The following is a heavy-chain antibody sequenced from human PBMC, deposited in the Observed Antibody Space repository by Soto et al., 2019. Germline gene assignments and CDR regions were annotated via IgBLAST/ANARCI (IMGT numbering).Heavy chain of an antibody. CDR2: INPSRGLT. Sequence: QVQLVQSGAEVETPGASVKVSCKASGYTFSNYYIHWVRQTPGQGPEWVGVINPSRGLTTYSQTCQGRVARTSDTAKTTGYREWSSLRSEDTAIYYCARDGVPSAGRSGYFDYWGPGTEVTVSS. J-gene: IGHJ4*02. CDR3: ARDGVPSAGRSGYFDY. D-gene: IGHD6-19*01. CDR1: GYTFSNYY. V-gene: IGHV1-46*01.